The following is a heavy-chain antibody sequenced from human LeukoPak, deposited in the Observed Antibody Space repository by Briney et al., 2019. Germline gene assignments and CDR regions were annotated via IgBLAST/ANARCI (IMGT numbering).Heavy chain of an antibody. CDR2: INPNSGGT. D-gene: IGHD2-2*01. CDR1: GYTFTGYY. Sequence: ASVKISCKASGYTFTGYYMHWVRQAPGQGLEWMGRINPNSGGTNYAQKFQGRVTMTRDTSISTAYMELSRLRSDDTAVYYCARDVVVPAAPFDYWGQGTLVTVSS. J-gene: IGHJ4*02. V-gene: IGHV1-2*06. CDR3: ARDVVVPAAPFDY.